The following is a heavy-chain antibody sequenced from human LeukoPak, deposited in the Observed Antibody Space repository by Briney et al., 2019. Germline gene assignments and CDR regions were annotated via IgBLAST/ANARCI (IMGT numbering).Heavy chain of an antibody. D-gene: IGHD3-10*01. CDR1: GGFISSGGYH. V-gene: IGHV4-31*03. CDR2: IYYTGNT. J-gene: IGHJ4*02. Sequence: SQTLSLTCTVAGGFISSGGYHWSWIRQCPGKGLEWIGYIYYTGNTYYNPSLKSRVAISVDTSKNQFSLKLTSVTAADTAVYYCARDNSGVLDYWGQGTLVTVSS. CDR3: ARDNSGVLDY.